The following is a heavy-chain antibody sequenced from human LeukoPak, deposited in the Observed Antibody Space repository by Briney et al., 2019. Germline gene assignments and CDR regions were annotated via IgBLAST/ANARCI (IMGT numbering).Heavy chain of an antibody. Sequence: GGSLRLSCSASGFIFSSYAMHWVRQAPGKGLEYVSAISSNGGSTYYADSVKGRFTISRDNSKNTLYLQMSSLRAEDTAVYYCVKAPKNNGKIPGGFDIWGQGTVVTISS. CDR1: GFIFSSYA. CDR3: VKAPKNNGKIPGGFDI. D-gene: IGHD2/OR15-2a*01. V-gene: IGHV3-64D*06. J-gene: IGHJ3*02. CDR2: ISSNGGST.